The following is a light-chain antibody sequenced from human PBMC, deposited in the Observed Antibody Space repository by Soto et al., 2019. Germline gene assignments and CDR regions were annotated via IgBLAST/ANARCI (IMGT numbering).Light chain of an antibody. CDR1: QDISNY. J-gene: IGKJ4*01. CDR3: QHYNIYPLT. CDR2: DAS. V-gene: IGKV1-33*01. Sequence: DLQMTQSPSSLSASVGDRVTITCQASQDISNYLNWYQQKPGKAPKLLIYDASNLETGVPSRFSGSGSGTEFTLTISSLQPDDFATYYCQHYNIYPLTFGGGTKVEIK.